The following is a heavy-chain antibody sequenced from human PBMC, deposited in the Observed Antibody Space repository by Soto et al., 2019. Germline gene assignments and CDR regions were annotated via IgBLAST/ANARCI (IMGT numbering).Heavy chain of an antibody. CDR3: ARDRKGYCSSTSCYSDAFDI. J-gene: IGHJ3*02. Sequence: ASVKVSCKASGGTFSSYAISWVRQAPGQGLEWMGGIIPIFGTANYAQKFQGRVTITADESTSTAYMELSSLRSEDTAVYYCARDRKGYCSSTSCYSDAFDIWGQGTMVTVSS. CDR2: IIPIFGTA. D-gene: IGHD2-2*01. V-gene: IGHV1-69*13. CDR1: GGTFSSYA.